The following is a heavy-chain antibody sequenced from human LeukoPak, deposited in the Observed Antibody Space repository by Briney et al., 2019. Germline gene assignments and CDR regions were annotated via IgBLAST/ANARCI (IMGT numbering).Heavy chain of an antibody. CDR3: AREISSLLDY. D-gene: IGHD6-13*01. CDR1: GYTFTTYG. CDR2: ISTYNGHT. J-gene: IGHJ4*02. Sequence: ASVKVSCKASGYTFTTYGISWVRQAPGQGLEWMGWISTYNGHTNYAQKFQGRVTMTTDTSTSTAYMELGGLRSDDTAVYYCAREISSLLDYWGQGTLATVSS. V-gene: IGHV1-18*01.